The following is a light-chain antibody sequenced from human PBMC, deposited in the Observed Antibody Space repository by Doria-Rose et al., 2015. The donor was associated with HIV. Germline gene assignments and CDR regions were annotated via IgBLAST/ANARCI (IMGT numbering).Light chain of an antibody. Sequence: QTVVTQEPSVSEAPGQRVTISCTGSSSNIGAGYDVHWYQQLPGTAPKLLIYGNINRPSGVPDRISGSKSGTSASLAITGLQAVDEADYYCQSYDSSLSGYVFGTGTKVTVL. CDR2: GNI. CDR1: SSNIGAGYD. V-gene: IGLV1-40*01. J-gene: IGLJ1*01. CDR3: QSYDSSLSGYV.